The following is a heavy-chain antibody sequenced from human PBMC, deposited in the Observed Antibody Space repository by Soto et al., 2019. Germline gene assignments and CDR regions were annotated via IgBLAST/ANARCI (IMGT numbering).Heavy chain of an antibody. J-gene: IGHJ6*02. Sequence: SETLSLTCAFSVYSIISGYYCGWIRQPPGKGLEWIGSIYHSGSTYYNPSLKSRVTISVDTSKNQFSLKLSSVTAADTAVYYCASGRTYSNYVWYYYYYGMDVWGQGTTVTVSS. CDR3: ASGRTYSNYVWYYYYYGMDV. V-gene: IGHV4-38-2*01. CDR2: IYHSGST. D-gene: IGHD4-4*01. CDR1: VYSIISGYY.